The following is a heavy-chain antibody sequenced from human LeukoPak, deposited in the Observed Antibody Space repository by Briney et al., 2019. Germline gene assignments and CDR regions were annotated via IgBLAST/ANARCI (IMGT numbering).Heavy chain of an antibody. J-gene: IGHJ3*02. CDR1: GGSISSYY. D-gene: IGHD3-22*01. CDR2: MYYSGYT. CDR3: ARQTDSYYYDTTGYYPVGAFDI. V-gene: IGHV4-59*08. Sequence: PSETLSLTCTVSGGSISSYYWGWIRQPPGKGLEWIGYMYYSGYTNYNPSLKSRVTISVDTSKNQFSLKLSSVTAADTAVYYCARQTDSYYYDTTGYYPVGAFDIWGQGTMVTVSS.